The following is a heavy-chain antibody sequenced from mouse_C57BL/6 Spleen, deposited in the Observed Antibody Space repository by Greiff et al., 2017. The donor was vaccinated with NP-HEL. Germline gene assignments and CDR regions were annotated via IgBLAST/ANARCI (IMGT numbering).Heavy chain of an antibody. Sequence: VQLQQSGAELVKPGASVKLSCKASGYTFTEYTIHWVKQRSGQGLEWIGWFYPGSRSIKYNEKFKDKATLTADKSSSTVYMELSRLTSEDSAVYFCARHEGAYYSNYVWYFDVWGTGTTVTVSS. CDR2: FYPGSRSI. V-gene: IGHV1-62-2*01. CDR1: GYTFTEYT. D-gene: IGHD2-5*01. CDR3: ARHEGAYYSNYVWYFDV. J-gene: IGHJ1*03.